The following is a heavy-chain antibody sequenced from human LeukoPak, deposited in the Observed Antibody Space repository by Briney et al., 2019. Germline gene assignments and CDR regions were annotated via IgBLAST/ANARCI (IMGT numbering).Heavy chain of an antibody. CDR3: ARVAGGFRGSQDLLY. CDR2: IWYDGIYK. Sequence: GGSLRLSCAASGFTFSSYDMHWVRQTPGKGLDWVAVIWYDGIYKDYVDSVKGRFTISRDSSKNTVFLQMNSLRAEDTAVYYCARVAGGFRGSQDLLYWGQGTLVTVSS. J-gene: IGHJ4*02. CDR1: GFTFSSYD. V-gene: IGHV3-33*01. D-gene: IGHD3-16*01.